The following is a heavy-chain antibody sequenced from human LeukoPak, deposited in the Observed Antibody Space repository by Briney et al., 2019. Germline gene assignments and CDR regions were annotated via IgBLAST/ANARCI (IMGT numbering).Heavy chain of an antibody. D-gene: IGHD6-13*01. J-gene: IGHJ4*02. CDR1: GFTFSSYA. V-gene: IGHV3-23*01. CDR2: ISGSGSGT. Sequence: GGSLRLSCAASGFTFSSYAKSWVRQAPGKGLEWVSTISGSGSGTYYADSVKGRFTISRDNSKNTLYLQMNSLRAEDTAVYYCAKKGQQSGTDYFDYWGQGTLVTVSS. CDR3: AKKGQQSGTDYFDY.